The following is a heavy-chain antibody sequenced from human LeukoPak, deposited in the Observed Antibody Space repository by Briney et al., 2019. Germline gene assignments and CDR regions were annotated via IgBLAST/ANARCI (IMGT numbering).Heavy chain of an antibody. J-gene: IGHJ3*02. V-gene: IGHV4-59*01. CDR3: ARDPTRGYSPGGAFDI. Sequence: ASETLSLSCTVSGGSISSYYWSWIRQPPGKGLEWVGYIYYSGSTNYNPSLKSRVTISVDTSKNQFSLKLSSVTAADTAVYYCARDPTRGYSPGGAFDIWGQGTMVTVSS. D-gene: IGHD5-18*01. CDR2: IYYSGST. CDR1: GGSISSYY.